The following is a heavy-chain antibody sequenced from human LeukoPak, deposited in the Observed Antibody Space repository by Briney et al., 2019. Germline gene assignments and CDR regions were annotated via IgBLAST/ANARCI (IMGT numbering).Heavy chain of an antibody. CDR3: ARFLLQSYFDY. V-gene: IGHV3-7*01. Sequence: GGSLRLSCAASGFTFSSYWMSWVRQAPGKGLEWVANIKQDGSEKYYVDPVKGRFTISRDNAKNSLYLQMNSLRAEDTAVYYCARFLLQSYFDYWGQGTLVTVSS. CDR1: GFTFSSYW. CDR2: IKQDGSEK. D-gene: IGHD2-15*01. J-gene: IGHJ4*02.